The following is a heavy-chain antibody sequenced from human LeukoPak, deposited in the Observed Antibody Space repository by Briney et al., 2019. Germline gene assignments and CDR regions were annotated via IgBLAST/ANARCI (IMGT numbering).Heavy chain of an antibody. CDR2: IYTSGST. CDR1: GVSISSYY. D-gene: IGHD3-16*01. J-gene: IGHJ6*02. V-gene: IGHV4-4*07. Sequence: SETLSLTCTVSGVSISSYYWSWIRQPAGKGLEWIGRIYTSGSTNYNPSLKSRVTMSVDTSKNQFSLKLSSVTAADTAVYYCARHVPYYDSDFSAWGMDVWGQGTTVTVSS. CDR3: ARHVPYYDSDFSAWGMDV.